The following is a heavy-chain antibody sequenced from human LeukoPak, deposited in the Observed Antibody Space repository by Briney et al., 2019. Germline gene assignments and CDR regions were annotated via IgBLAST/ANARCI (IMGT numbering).Heavy chain of an antibody. CDR2: IRYDGSNK. D-gene: IGHD2-2*01. Sequence: PGGSLRLSCAASGFTFSSYGMHWVRQAPGKGLEWVAFIRYDGSNKYYADSVKGRFTISRDNSKNTLYLQMNSLRAEDTAVYYCAKDMVVPAATSRTWIHHWGQGTLVTVSS. J-gene: IGHJ5*02. CDR1: GFTFSSYG. V-gene: IGHV3-30*02. CDR3: AKDMVVPAATSRTWIHH.